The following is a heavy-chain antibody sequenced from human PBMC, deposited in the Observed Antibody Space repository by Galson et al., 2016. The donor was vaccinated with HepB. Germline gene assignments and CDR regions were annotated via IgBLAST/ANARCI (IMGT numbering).Heavy chain of an antibody. CDR3: TTDLGAPRRSSGSSGYYYGPRGY. D-gene: IGHD3-22*01. J-gene: IGHJ4*02. Sequence: SLRLSCAASGFSFTNTWMNWVRQAPGKGLEWVGRIKSRSDGGAIEYAAPVTGRFTIARDDSKNTLYLQMNSLKTEDTALYYCTTDLGAPRRSSGSSGYYYGPRGYWGQGTLVTVSS. V-gene: IGHV3-15*07. CDR1: GFSFTNTW. CDR2: IKSRSDGGAI.